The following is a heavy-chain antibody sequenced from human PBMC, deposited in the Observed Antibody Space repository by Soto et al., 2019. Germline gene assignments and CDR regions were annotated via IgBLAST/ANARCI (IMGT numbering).Heavy chain of an antibody. CDR3: ATTEVAATSFDY. CDR2: INHSGST. D-gene: IGHD2-15*01. V-gene: IGHV4-34*01. CDR1: GGSFSGYY. J-gene: IGHJ4*02. Sequence: SETLSLTCAVYGGSFSGYYWSWIRQPPGKGLEWIGEINHSGSTNYNPSLKSRVTISVDTSKNQFSLKLSSVTAADTAVYYCATTEVAATSFDYWGKGTLVTVSS.